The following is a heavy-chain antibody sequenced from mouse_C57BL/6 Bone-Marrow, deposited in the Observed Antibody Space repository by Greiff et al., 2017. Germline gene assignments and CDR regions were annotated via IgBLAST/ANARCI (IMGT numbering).Heavy chain of an antibody. CDR1: GFTFSDYG. J-gene: IGHJ4*01. V-gene: IGHV5-17*01. CDR3: ASETSGESLYAMDY. CDR2: ISSGSSTI. D-gene: IGHD2-13*01. Sequence: EVQLVESGGGLVKPGGSLKLSCAASGFTFSDYGMHWVRQAPEKGLEWVAYISSGSSTIYYADTVKGRFTISRDNAKNTLFLQMTILRSEDTDMYYCASETSGESLYAMDYWGQGTSVTVSS.